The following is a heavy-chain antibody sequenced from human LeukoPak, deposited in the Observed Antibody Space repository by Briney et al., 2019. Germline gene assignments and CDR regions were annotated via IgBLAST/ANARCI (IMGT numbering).Heavy chain of an antibody. Sequence: SETLSLTCTVSGGSTSSYYWSWIRQPPGKGLEWIGYIYYSGSTNYNPSLKSRVTISVDTSKNQFSLKLSSVTAADTAVYYCASRSHSSGWYRFDPWGQGTLVTVSS. CDR1: GGSTSSYY. CDR2: IYYSGST. CDR3: ASRSHSSGWYRFDP. J-gene: IGHJ5*02. D-gene: IGHD6-19*01. V-gene: IGHV4-59*12.